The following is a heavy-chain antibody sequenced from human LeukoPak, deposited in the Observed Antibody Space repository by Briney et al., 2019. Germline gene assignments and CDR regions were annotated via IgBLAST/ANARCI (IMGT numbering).Heavy chain of an antibody. V-gene: IGHV4-39*01. CDR1: GGSIRSSNYY. CDR3: ARHDKTMGPDY. J-gene: IGHJ4*02. Sequence: SETLSLTCTVSGGSIRSSNYYWGWIRQPPWKGLEWIGSVYYSGITHYSPSLKGRVTISVDTSKSQFSLKLSSVTAADTAIYYCARHDKTMGPDYWGQGTLVTVSS. CDR2: VYYSGIT. D-gene: IGHD3-10*01.